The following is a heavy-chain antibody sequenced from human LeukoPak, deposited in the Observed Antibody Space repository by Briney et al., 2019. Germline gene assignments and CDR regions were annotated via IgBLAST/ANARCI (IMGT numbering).Heavy chain of an antibody. D-gene: IGHD3-22*01. CDR2: ISYDGSNK. CDR3: ARPIIYNYYDSSGYYPGFDY. Sequence: GGSLRLSCAASGFTFSNYAMHWVRQAPGKGLEWVAFISYDGSNKYYVDSVKGRFTISRDNSKNTLYLQMNSLRAEDTAVYYCARPIIYNYYDSSGYYPGFDYWGQGTLVTVSS. J-gene: IGHJ4*02. V-gene: IGHV3-30*04. CDR1: GFTFSNYA.